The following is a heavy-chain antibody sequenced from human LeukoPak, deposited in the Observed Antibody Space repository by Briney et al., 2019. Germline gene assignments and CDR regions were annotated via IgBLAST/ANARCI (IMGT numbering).Heavy chain of an antibody. J-gene: IGHJ4*02. CDR1: GDSISNYY. CDR3: ARVSLVRGAPDYYFDY. D-gene: IGHD3-10*01. CDR2: IYTSGST. V-gene: IGHV4-4*07. Sequence: SEALSLTFTVSGDSISNYYWCWIRPPAGGGLEWIGRIYTSGSTNYIPSLKSRVTMSVDTSKNQFSLMLSSVTAADTAVDYCARVSLVRGAPDYYFDYWGQGTLVTVSS.